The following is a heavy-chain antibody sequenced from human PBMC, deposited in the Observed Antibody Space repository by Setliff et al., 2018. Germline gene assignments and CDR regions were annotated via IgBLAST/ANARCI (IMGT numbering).Heavy chain of an antibody. V-gene: IGHV4-34*01. CDR2: INHSGCT. CDR3: ARGLRSSGPYAGGWYYFDF. CDR1: GASFKDYY. Sequence: SETLSLTCAVYGASFKDYYWTWIRQSPGQGLEWIGQINHSGCTTSNPSLKSRVAISVHMSKNQISLDLTPVTAADTGVYYCARGLRSSGPYAGGWYYFDFWGQGILVTVSS. D-gene: IGHD1-26*01. J-gene: IGHJ4*02.